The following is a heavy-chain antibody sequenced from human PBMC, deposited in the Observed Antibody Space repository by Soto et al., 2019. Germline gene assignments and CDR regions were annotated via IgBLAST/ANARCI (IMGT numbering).Heavy chain of an antibody. V-gene: IGHV4-39*01. CDR1: GDSINSDKYY. CDR3: ARLEGLATISYYFDF. J-gene: IGHJ4*02. Sequence: QLQESGPGLVKPSETLSLTCSVSGDSINSDKYYWGWIRQPPGKGLEWIGSIYYRGNTYYNPSLQNRVTISLDKSKSQFSLRLNPVTAADSAVYFCARLEGLATISYYFDFWGQGAQVTVSS. D-gene: IGHD3-9*01. CDR2: IYYRGNT.